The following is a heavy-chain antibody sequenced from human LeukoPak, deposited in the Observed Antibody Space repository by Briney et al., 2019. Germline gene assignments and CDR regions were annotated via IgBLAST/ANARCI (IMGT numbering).Heavy chain of an antibody. CDR1: ELTSGGYA. J-gene: IGHJ4*02. Sequence: RLSREPDELTSGGYAMRGVRGGPGKGIERVAVISYDGSNKYYADSVKGRFTISRDNSKNTLYLQMNSLRAEDTAVYYCARDPLYWGQGTLVTVSS. CDR3: ARDPLY. V-gene: IGHV3-30*11. CDR2: ISYDGSNK.